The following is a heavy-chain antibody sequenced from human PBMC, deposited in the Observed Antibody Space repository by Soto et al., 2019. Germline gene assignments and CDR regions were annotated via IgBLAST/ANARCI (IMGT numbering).Heavy chain of an antibody. CDR2: IYYSGST. D-gene: IGHD4-4*01. CDR3: ARWATVASYFDY. Sequence: QVQLQESGPGLVKPSETLSLTCTVSGGSVSSGSYYWSWIRQPPGKGLEWIGYIYYSGSTNYNPSLKSRVTISVDTSKIQFSLKLSSLTAADTAVYYCARWATVASYFDYWGQGTLVTVSS. V-gene: IGHV4-61*01. J-gene: IGHJ4*02. CDR1: GGSVSSGSYY.